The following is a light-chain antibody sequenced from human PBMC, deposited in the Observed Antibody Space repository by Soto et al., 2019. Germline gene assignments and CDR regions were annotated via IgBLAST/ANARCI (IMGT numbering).Light chain of an antibody. J-gene: IGLJ2*01. V-gene: IGLV2-14*01. Sequence: QAVVTQPASVSGSPGQSITISCTGTSSDVGGYNYVSWYQQHPGKAPKLMIYDVNTRPSGVSNRFSGSKSGNTASLTISGLQAEDEADYYCSSYTSSISFGGGTKVTVL. CDR1: SSDVGGYNY. CDR3: SSYTSSIS. CDR2: DVN.